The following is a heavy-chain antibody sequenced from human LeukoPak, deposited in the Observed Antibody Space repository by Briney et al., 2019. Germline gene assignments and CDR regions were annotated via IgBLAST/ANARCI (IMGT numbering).Heavy chain of an antibody. V-gene: IGHV4-34*01. CDR2: INHSGST. D-gene: IGHD3-9*01. CDR1: GGSFSGYY. J-gene: IGHJ4*02. CDR3: ARGYYDILTGYFIDY. Sequence: SETLSLTCAVYGGSFSGYYWSWIRQPPGKGLEWIGEINHSGSTNYNPSLKSRDTISVDTSKNQFSLKLSSVTAADTAVYYCARGYYDILTGYFIDYWGQGTLVTVSS.